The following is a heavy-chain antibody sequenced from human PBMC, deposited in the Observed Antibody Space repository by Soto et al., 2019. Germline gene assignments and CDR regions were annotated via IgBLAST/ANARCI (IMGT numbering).Heavy chain of an antibody. CDR1: GGSITTGGYY. V-gene: IGHV4-31*01. Sequence: LSLTCTVSGGSITTGGYYWSWIRQLPGKGLEWIGHRYYSESTYYNPSLKSQVSISLDTSKNQFSLKLSFVTAADTAMYYCARTKCSGGSCYSWSLDYWGQGTPVTSPQ. D-gene: IGHD2-15*01. CDR3: ARTKCSGGSCYSWSLDY. J-gene: IGHJ4*02. CDR2: RYYSEST.